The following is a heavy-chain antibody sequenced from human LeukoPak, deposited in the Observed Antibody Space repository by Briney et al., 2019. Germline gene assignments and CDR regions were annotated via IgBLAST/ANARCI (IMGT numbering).Heavy chain of an antibody. CDR3: AKDRRSGSQGIDY. D-gene: IGHD3-10*01. Sequence: PGGSLRLSCAASGFTFSDYYMSWIRQAPGKGLEWVSSISSSTNTIYYADSVKGRFTISRDNAKNSLYLQMNSLRAEDTALYYCAKDRRSGSQGIDYWGQGTLVTVSS. J-gene: IGHJ4*02. V-gene: IGHV3-11*01. CDR2: ISSSTNTI. CDR1: GFTFSDYY.